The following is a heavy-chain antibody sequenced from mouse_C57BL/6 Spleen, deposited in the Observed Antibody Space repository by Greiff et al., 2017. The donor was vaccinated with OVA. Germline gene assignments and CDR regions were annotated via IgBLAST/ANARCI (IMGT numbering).Heavy chain of an antibody. CDR2: ISYDGSN. J-gene: IGHJ1*03. Sequence: EVQLQESGPGLVKPSQSLSLTCSVTGYSITSGYYWNWIRQFPGNKLEWMGYISYDGSNNYNPSLKNRISITRDTSKNQFFLKLNSVTTEDTATYYCARGDYSNLPWYFDVWGTGTTVTVSS. CDR1: GYSITSGYY. CDR3: ARGDYSNLPWYFDV. V-gene: IGHV3-6*01. D-gene: IGHD2-5*01.